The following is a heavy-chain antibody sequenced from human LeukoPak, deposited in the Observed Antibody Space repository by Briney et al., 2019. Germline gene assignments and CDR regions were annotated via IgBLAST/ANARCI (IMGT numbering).Heavy chain of an antibody. CDR1: KFTFMNYA. V-gene: IGHV3-23*01. Sequence: GGSLRLSCTASKFTFMNYAMHWVRQAPGKGLEWLSTIGSAGGSIFYADSVKGRFTISRDNSKSTLYLQMNSLRAEDTAIYYCAKNGWLRSSGLWGDYWGQGALVTVSS. CDR3: AKNGWLRSSGLWGDY. J-gene: IGHJ4*02. CDR2: IGSAGGSI. D-gene: IGHD5-12*01.